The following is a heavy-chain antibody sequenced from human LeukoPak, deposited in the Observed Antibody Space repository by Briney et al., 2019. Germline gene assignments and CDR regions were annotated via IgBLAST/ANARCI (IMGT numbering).Heavy chain of an antibody. D-gene: IGHD5-18*01. CDR1: GYIFTSYF. CDR3: ARALPHRRLMDTTMEQHWFDP. J-gene: IGHJ5*02. V-gene: IGHV1-46*01. Sequence: ASVKVSCKASGYIFTSYFMHWVRQAPGQGLEWMGLINPSGGSTRYAQKFQGRATMTRDMSTSTVYMELSSLRSEDTAVYYCARALPHRRLMDTTMEQHWFDPWGQGTLVTVSS. CDR2: INPSGGST.